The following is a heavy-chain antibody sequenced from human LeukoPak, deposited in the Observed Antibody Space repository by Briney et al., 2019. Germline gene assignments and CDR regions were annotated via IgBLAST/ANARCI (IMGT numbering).Heavy chain of an antibody. CDR3: AKYCTSTSCHREKYGIDV. CDR2: ISGSGGST. J-gene: IGHJ6*04. D-gene: IGHD2-2*01. Sequence: GGSLRPSCAASGFTFSSYAMTWVRQAPGKGLEWVSAISGSGGSTYYADSVKGRFTISRDNSKNTLFLQMNSLRAEDTALYYCAKYCTSTSCHREKYGIDVWGKGTTVTVSS. CDR1: GFTFSSYA. V-gene: IGHV3-23*01.